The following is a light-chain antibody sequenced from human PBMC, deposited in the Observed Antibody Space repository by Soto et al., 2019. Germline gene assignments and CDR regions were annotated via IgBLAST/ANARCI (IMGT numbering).Light chain of an antibody. V-gene: IGKV3-20*01. Sequence: EIVLTQSPGTLSLSPGERATLSCRASQSVSSSYLAWYQQKPGQAPRLLIYDASRRATGIPDKVSGSGSGTDFTLTISRLEPEDSAVYYWHQCGSSPWTFGQGTKVEIK. CDR1: QSVSSSY. CDR3: HQCGSSPWT. J-gene: IGKJ1*01. CDR2: DAS.